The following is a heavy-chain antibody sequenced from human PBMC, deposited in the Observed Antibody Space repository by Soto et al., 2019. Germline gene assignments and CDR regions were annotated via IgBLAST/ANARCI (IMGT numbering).Heavy chain of an antibody. J-gene: IGHJ6*02. D-gene: IGHD3-10*01. CDR2: IGTAGDP. CDR1: GFTFSSYD. CDR3: ARGGTMVRGVPAWGMDV. Sequence: FLRLSCAASGFTFSSYDMHWVRQATGKGLEWVSAIGTAGDPYYPGSVKGRFTISRENAKNSLYLQMNSLRAGDTAVYYCARGGTMVRGVPAWGMDVWGQGXTVTVYS. V-gene: IGHV3-13*05.